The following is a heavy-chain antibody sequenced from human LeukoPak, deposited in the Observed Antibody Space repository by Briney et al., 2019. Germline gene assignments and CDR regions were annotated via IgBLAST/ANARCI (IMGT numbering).Heavy chain of an antibody. V-gene: IGHV3-23*01. Sequence: GSLRLSCAASRFTFSSYGMSWVRQAPGKGLEWVSSISGSGGSTYYADSVKGRFTISRDNSKNTLYLQMNSLRDEDTAVYHCAKSSYYDASGYYREYYFDYWGQGTLVTVSS. D-gene: IGHD3-22*01. CDR1: RFTFSSYG. CDR3: AKSSYYDASGYYREYYFDY. CDR2: ISGSGGST. J-gene: IGHJ4*02.